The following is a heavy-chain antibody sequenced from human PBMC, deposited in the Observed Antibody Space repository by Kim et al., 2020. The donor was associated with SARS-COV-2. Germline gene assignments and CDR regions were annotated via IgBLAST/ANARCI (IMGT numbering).Heavy chain of an antibody. CDR1: GYTFTSYG. CDR2: ISAYNGNT. D-gene: IGHD3-9*01. CDR3: AREGSLNYDILTGYQTYHRDYYYYGMDV. V-gene: IGHV1-18*01. Sequence: ASVKVSCKASGYTFTSYGISWVRQAPGQGLEWMGWISAYNGNTNYAQKLQGRVTMTTDTSTSTAYMELRSLRSDDTAVYYCAREGSLNYDILTGYQTYHRDYYYYGMDVWGQGTTVTVSS. J-gene: IGHJ6*02.